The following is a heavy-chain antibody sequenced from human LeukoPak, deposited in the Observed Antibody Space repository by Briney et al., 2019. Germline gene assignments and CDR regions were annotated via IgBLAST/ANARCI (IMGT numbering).Heavy chain of an antibody. J-gene: IGHJ4*02. CDR3: AIRSGYSAFDY. D-gene: IGHD3-3*01. CDR2: MNPNSGNT. Sequence: ASVKVSCKASGYTFTSYDINWVRQATGQGLEWMGWMNPNSGNTGYAQKFQGRVTITRNTSISTAYVELSSLRSEDTAVYYCAIRSGYSAFDYWGQGTLVTVSS. V-gene: IGHV1-8*03. CDR1: GYTFTSYD.